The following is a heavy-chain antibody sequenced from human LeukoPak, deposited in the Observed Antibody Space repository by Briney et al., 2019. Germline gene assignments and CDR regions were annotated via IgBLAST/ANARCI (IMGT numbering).Heavy chain of an antibody. V-gene: IGHV1-2*02. CDR1: GYTFTGYY. CDR3: ARGPEYYYDSSGYYYY. CDR2: INPNSGGT. Sequence: ASVKVSCKASGYTFTGYYMHWVRQAPGQGLEWMGWINPNSGGTNCAQKFQGRVTMTRDTSISTAYMELSRLRSDDTAVYYCARGPEYYYDSSGYYYYWGQGTLVTVSS. D-gene: IGHD3-22*01. J-gene: IGHJ4*02.